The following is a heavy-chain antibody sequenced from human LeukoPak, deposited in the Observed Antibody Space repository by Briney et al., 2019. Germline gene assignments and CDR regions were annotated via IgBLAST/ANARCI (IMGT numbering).Heavy chain of an antibody. V-gene: IGHV4-61*02. Sequence: SETLSLTCTVSGGSISTGAYYWTWIRQPAGKGLEWIGRIYTSGSTNYNPSLKSRVTISVDTSKNQFSLNLSSVTAADTAVYYCARPGTTSAYLDYWGQGTLVTVSS. CDR3: ARPGTTSAYLDY. J-gene: IGHJ4*02. D-gene: IGHD1-1*01. CDR2: IYTSGST. CDR1: GGSISTGAYY.